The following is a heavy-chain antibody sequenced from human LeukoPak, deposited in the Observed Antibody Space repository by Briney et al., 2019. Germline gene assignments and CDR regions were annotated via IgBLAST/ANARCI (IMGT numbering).Heavy chain of an antibody. J-gene: IGHJ3*02. D-gene: IGHD3-10*01. Sequence: SETLSLTCSVSGGSITSSSYYWAWIRQPPEKGLEWIGSIYYTGGTYYSPSLKSRVTMSVDTSKNQFSLKLSSVTAADTAVYYCARVRGLTILGAFEIWGQGTMVTVSS. CDR2: IYYTGGT. CDR1: GGSITSSSYY. V-gene: IGHV4-39*01. CDR3: ARVRGLTILGAFEI.